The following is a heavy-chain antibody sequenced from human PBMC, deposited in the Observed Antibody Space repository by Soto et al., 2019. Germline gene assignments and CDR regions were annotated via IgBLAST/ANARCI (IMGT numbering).Heavy chain of an antibody. CDR1: GFTFSDHY. Sequence: EVQLVESGGGLVQPGGSLRLSCAASGFTFSDHYMDWVRQAPGKGLEWVGRTRNKANSYTTEYAASVKGRFTISRDNSKNSLYLQMNSLKTEDTAVYYCARETWNDVYMDVWGKGTTVTVSS. J-gene: IGHJ6*03. CDR2: TRNKANSYTT. CDR3: ARETWNDVYMDV. V-gene: IGHV3-72*01. D-gene: IGHD1-1*01.